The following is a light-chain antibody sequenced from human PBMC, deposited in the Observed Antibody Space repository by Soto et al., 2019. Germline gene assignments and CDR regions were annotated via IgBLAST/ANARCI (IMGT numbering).Light chain of an antibody. Sequence: DIQLTQSPSFLSASVADRVTITCRASQGISKFLAWYQQRPGKAPKTLIYAASSLLSGVPSRFSGSGSGTEFTLTISSLQPEDFATYYCQQLNGYPMYTFGQGTKLEIK. CDR3: QQLNGYPMYT. V-gene: IGKV1-9*01. J-gene: IGKJ2*01. CDR2: AAS. CDR1: QGISKF.